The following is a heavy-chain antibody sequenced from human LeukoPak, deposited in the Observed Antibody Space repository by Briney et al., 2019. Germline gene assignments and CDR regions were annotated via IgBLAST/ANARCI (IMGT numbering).Heavy chain of an antibody. Sequence: GGSLRLSCAASGFTFAGYTMSWVRQAPGKGLEWVAFIRYDGSNKYYADSVKGRFTISRDNSKNTLYLQMNSLRAEDTAVYYCARDPRMERFGDVWGQGTTVTVSS. CDR1: GFTFAGYT. V-gene: IGHV3-30*02. J-gene: IGHJ6*02. CDR2: IRYDGSNK. D-gene: IGHD3-3*01. CDR3: ARDPRMERFGDV.